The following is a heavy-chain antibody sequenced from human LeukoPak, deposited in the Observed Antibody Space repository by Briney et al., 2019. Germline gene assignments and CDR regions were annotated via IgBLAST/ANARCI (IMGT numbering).Heavy chain of an antibody. J-gene: IGHJ3*01. CDR1: GFTFNTNA. CDR3: AKAEQWLVYV. CDR2: VSGDGGST. Sequence: GGSLRLSCAASGFTFNTNAMNWVRQAPGKGLEWVSAVSGDGGSTYYADSVKGRFTISRDNSKNTLYLQMNSLRAEDTAVYYCAKAEQWLVYVWGQGTMVTVSS. D-gene: IGHD6-19*01. V-gene: IGHV3-23*01.